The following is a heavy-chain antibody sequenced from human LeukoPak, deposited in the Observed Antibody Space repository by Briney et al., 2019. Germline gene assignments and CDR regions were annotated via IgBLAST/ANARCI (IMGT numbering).Heavy chain of an antibody. D-gene: IGHD3-22*01. CDR1: GGSISSGDYY. Sequence: SSQTLSLTYTVSGGSISSGDYYWSWIRQPPGKGLEWIGYIYYSGSTYYNPSLKSRVTISVDTSKNQFSLKLSSVTAADTAVYYCARVNPLGWSPYYYDSSGYWGDYYFDYWGQGTLVTVSS. J-gene: IGHJ4*02. CDR2: IYYSGST. CDR3: ARVNPLGWSPYYYDSSGYWGDYYFDY. V-gene: IGHV4-30-4*08.